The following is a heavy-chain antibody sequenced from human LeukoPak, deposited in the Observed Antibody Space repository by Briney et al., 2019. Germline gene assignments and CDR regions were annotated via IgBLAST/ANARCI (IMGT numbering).Heavy chain of an antibody. D-gene: IGHD3-10*01. Sequence: PRGSLRLSCAASGFTFSSYWMHWVRQDPGKGLVWVSRIYSDGSSTNYADSVKGRFTISRDNSKNTLYLYMNSLRAEDTAVYYCARESRGELFAPPDYWGQGTLVTVSS. J-gene: IGHJ4*02. CDR1: GFTFSSYW. V-gene: IGHV3-74*01. CDR2: IYSDGSST. CDR3: ARESRGELFAPPDY.